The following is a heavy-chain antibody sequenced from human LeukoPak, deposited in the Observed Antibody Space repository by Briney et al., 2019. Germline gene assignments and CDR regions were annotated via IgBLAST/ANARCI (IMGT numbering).Heavy chain of an antibody. V-gene: IGHV1-46*01. D-gene: IGHD2-2*01. Sequence: ASVKVSCKAFGFSFRTYYMHWVRQAPGQGLEWMGIINPSGGSTSYAQKFQGRVNLTRDMSTSTVYMELRSLKSDDTAVYYCARDPQCTSKTCYPFYFWGQGTLVTVSS. J-gene: IGHJ4*02. CDR3: ARDPQCTSKTCYPFYF. CDR1: GFSFRTYY. CDR2: INPSGGST.